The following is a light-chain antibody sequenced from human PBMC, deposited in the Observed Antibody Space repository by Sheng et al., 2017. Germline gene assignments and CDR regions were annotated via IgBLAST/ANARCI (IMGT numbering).Light chain of an antibody. J-gene: IGKJ1*01. CDR3: QQYYSIPWT. CDR1: QSVLYSSSNKNS. CDR2: WAS. Sequence: DIVMTQSPDSLAVSLGERATINCKSSQSVLYSSSNKNSLAWYQQKPGQPPKLVLYWASTRESGVPDRFSGSGSGTDFTLTISSLQAEDVAVYYCQQYYSIPWTFGQGTKVEIK. V-gene: IGKV4-1*01.